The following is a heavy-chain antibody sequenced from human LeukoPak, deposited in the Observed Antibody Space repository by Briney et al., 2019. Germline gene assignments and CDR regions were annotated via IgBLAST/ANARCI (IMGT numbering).Heavy chain of an antibody. CDR3: AKDQPEAYFDY. J-gene: IGHJ4*02. Sequence: GGSLRLSCAASGFTFSSYGMHWVRQAPGKGLEWVAFIRNDGSIDYYADSVRGRFTISRDNAKNTMYLQMNSLRTEDAALYYCAKDQPEAYFDYWGQGTLVTVSS. CDR1: GFTFSSYG. CDR2: IRNDGSID. V-gene: IGHV3-30*02. D-gene: IGHD1-14*01.